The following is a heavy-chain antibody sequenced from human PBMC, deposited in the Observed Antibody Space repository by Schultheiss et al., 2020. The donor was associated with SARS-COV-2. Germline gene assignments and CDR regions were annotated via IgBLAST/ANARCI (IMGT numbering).Heavy chain of an antibody. V-gene: IGHV4-39*01. Sequence: SQTLSLTCTVSGGSISSSSYYWGWIRQPPGKGLEWIGYIYYSGSTYYNPSLKSRVTISVDTSKNQFSLKLSSVTAADTAVYYCARVDYDFWSGYYVNWGQGTLVTVSS. CDR2: IYYSGST. CDR3: ARVDYDFWSGYYVN. D-gene: IGHD3-3*01. J-gene: IGHJ4*02. CDR1: GGSISSSSYY.